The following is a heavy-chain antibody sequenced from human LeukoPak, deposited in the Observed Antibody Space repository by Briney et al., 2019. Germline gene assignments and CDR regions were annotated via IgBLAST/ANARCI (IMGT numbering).Heavy chain of an antibody. V-gene: IGHV1-46*01. Sequence: ASVKVSCKASGYTFTGYYMHWVRQAPGQGLEWMGIINPSGGSTSYAQKFQGRVTMTRDTSTSTVYMELSSLRSEDTAVYYYARGASGVVVDYWGQGTLVTVSS. CDR2: INPSGGST. J-gene: IGHJ4*02. CDR1: GYTFTGYY. D-gene: IGHD3-3*01. CDR3: ARGASGVVVDY.